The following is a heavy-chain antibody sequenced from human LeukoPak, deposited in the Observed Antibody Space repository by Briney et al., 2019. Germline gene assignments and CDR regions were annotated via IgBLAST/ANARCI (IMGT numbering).Heavy chain of an antibody. V-gene: IGHV1-2*02. CDR1: GYTFTGYY. D-gene: IGHD1-26*01. CDR2: INPNSGGT. Sequence: ASVKVSCKASGYTFTGYYMHWVRQAPGQGLEWMGWINPNSGGTSYAQKFQGRVTMTRDTSISTAYMELSRLRSDDTAVYYCARLGWELRDFDYWGQGTLVTVSS. CDR3: ARLGWELRDFDY. J-gene: IGHJ4*02.